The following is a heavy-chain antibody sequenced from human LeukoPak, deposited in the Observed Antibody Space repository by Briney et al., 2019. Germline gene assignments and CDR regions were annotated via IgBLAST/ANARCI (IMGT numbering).Heavy chain of an antibody. CDR3: ARGPLDP. CDR1: GFTFSTYN. J-gene: IGHJ5*02. V-gene: IGHV3-21*04. CDR2: ITSGDTYI. Sequence: GGSLRLSCAASGFTFSTYNMNWVRQAPGKGLEWVSSITSGDTYIYYADSVKGRFTISRDNAKNSLYLQMNSLRAEDTAVYYCARGPLDPWGQGTLVTVSS.